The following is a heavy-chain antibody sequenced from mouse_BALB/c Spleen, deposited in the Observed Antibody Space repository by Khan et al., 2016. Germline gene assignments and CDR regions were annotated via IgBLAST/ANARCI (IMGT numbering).Heavy chain of an antibody. CDR3: ASPYYFDY. CDR1: GYTFTDYV. Sequence: QVQLQQSGPELVKPGASVKMSCKASGYTFTDYVISWVKQRSGQGLEWIGDIYPGSGSTYYNEKFKGKATLTADKSSNTAYMHLSSLTSEDSAVYFCASPYYFDYWGQGTTLTVSS. V-gene: IGHV1-77*01. J-gene: IGHJ2*01. CDR2: IYPGSGST.